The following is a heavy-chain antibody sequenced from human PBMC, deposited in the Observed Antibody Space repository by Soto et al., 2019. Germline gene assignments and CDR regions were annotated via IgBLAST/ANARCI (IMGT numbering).Heavy chain of an antibody. D-gene: IGHD6-19*01. J-gene: IGHJ5*02. V-gene: IGHV4-4*02. CDR2: LSQSGST. Sequence: SETLSLTCGVSGGTIRSPDWWTWVRQPPGKGLEWIGELSQSGSTNYTPSLESRVTILVDKSKNQFSLTLTSVTAADTAVYFCARGRGRYSSGWSWFDPWGQGSLVTVSS. CDR1: GGTIRSPDW. CDR3: ARGRGRYSSGWSWFDP.